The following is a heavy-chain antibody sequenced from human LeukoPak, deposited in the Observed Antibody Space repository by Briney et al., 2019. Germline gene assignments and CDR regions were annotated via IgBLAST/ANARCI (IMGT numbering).Heavy chain of an antibody. CDR2: IYPGDSDT. V-gene: IGHV5-51*01. Sequence: GASLKISCKGSGFSFSNYWIGWVRQMPGKGLEWMGIIYPGDSDTRYSPSFQGQVTISADKSISTAYLQWSSLQASDTAMYYCARIRGGSFDYWGQGTLVTVSS. D-gene: IGHD4-23*01. J-gene: IGHJ4*02. CDR1: GFSFSNYW. CDR3: ARIRGGSFDY.